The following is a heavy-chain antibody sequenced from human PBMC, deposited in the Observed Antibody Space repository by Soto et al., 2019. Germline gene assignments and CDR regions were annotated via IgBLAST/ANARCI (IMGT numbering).Heavy chain of an antibody. J-gene: IGHJ4*02. D-gene: IGHD5-12*01. Sequence: PGGSLRLSCAASGFTFSSYAMHWVRQAPGKGLEWVAGISYDGSNKYYADSVKGRFTISRDNSKNTLYLQMNTLRAEDTAVYYCARDPGVATTTGDCFDYWGQGTLVTVSS. V-gene: IGHV3-30-3*01. CDR1: GFTFSSYA. CDR3: ARDPGVATTTGDCFDY. CDR2: ISYDGSNK.